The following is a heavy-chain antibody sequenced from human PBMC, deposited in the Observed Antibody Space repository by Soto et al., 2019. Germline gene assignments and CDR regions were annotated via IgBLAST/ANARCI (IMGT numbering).Heavy chain of an antibody. CDR2: IWYDGSNK. J-gene: IGHJ4*02. V-gene: IGHV3-33*01. CDR3: ARGPNYYGSGSYYNVRFLDY. Sequence: GGSLRLSCAASGFTFSSYGMHWVLQAPCKGLEWVAVIWYDGSNKYYADSVKGRFTISRDNSKNTLYLQMNSLRAEDTAVYYCARGPNYYGSGSYYNVRFLDYWGQGTLVTVSS. CDR1: GFTFSSYG. D-gene: IGHD3-10*01.